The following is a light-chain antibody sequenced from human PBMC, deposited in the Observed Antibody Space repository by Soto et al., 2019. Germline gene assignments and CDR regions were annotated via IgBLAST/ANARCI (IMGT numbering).Light chain of an antibody. J-gene: IGKJ5*01. CDR3: QQRSNLIT. CDR2: GAS. CDR1: QSVNSD. Sequence: EIVRTQSPATLSVSPGERATLYCRANQSVNSDLAWYQQLPGQAPRLLIYGASTRAPGIPARFSGSGSGTDFTLTISSLEPEDFAVYYCQQRSNLITFGQGTRLEIK. V-gene: IGKV3-11*01.